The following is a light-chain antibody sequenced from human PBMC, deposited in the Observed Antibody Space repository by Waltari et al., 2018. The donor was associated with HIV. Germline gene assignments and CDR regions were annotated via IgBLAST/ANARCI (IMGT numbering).Light chain of an antibody. CDR2: EVS. CDR3: SSYTSSNTLR. J-gene: IGLJ2*01. CDR1: SSDVGGYKY. Sequence: QSALTQPASVSGSPGQSITISCTGTSSDVGGYKYVSWYQQHPGKAPRLMIYEVSNRPSGVSYRFSCSKSGDTASLTIAGLQAEDEAAYYCSSYTSSNTLRFGGGTKLTVL. V-gene: IGLV2-14*01.